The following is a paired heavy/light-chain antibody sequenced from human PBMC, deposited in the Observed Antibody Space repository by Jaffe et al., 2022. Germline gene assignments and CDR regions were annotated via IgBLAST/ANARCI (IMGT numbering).Light chain of an antibody. V-gene: IGKV4-1*01. CDR1: QSVFYRSNKKNY. J-gene: IGKJ2*01. CDR2: WAS. Sequence: DIVMTQSPDSLTVSLGERATINCKSSQSVFYRSNKKNYVAWYQQKPGQPPKLLIYWASTRESGVPDRFSGSGSGTDFTLTLSSLQAEDVAVYYCQQYYDFPYSFGQGTRLEI. CDR3: QQYYDFPYS.
Heavy chain of an antibody. V-gene: IGHV3-23*01. CDR3: AKGGWKGDFFDF. CDR2: IRPTGGNT. J-gene: IGHJ4*02. CDR1: TFTFTTYS. D-gene: IGHD1-1*01. Sequence: VPLLESGGGLVQPGGSLRLSCAASTFTFTTYSMTWVRQVPGKGLEWVASIRPTGGNTFYADSVKGRFTISRDNSQNTLFLEMSTLQTEDTAVYYCAKGGWKGDFFDFWGQGALVTVSS.